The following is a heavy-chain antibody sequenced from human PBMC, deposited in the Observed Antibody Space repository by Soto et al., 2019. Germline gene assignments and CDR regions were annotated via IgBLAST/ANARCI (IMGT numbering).Heavy chain of an antibody. J-gene: IGHJ4*02. CDR3: ARHIAVSRTRGFDF. D-gene: IGHD2-21*01. V-gene: IGHV4-4*02. CDR2: ISHTGTT. CDR1: GGSISDNW. Sequence: QVQLQESGPGLVKPSGTLSLTCAVSGGSISDNWWSWVRQPPGKGLEWIGEISHTGTTHYNPSLWSRVTRSIDKSKYQFSLNLSSVTAADTAVYYCARHIAVSRTRGFDFWGQGTLVTVFS.